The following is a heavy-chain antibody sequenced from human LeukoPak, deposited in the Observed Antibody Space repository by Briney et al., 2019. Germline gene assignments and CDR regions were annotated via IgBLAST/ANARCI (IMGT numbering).Heavy chain of an antibody. CDR3: ARAPSWYYYMDV. J-gene: IGHJ6*03. Sequence: ASVKVSCKASGYTSTGYYMHWVRQAPGQGLEWMGWINPNSGGTNYAQKFQGRVTMTRDTSISTACMELSRLRSDDTAVYYCARAPSWYYYMDVWGKGTTVTVSS. CDR1: GYTSTGYY. CDR2: INPNSGGT. V-gene: IGHV1-2*02.